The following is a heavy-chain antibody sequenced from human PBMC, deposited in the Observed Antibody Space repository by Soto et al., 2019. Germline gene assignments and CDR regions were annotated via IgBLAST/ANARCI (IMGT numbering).Heavy chain of an antibody. D-gene: IGHD6-13*01. CDR3: TREVATVPDY. J-gene: IGHJ4*02. CDR1: GFTLRSYW. CDR2: ISPDGSIP. Sequence: EVQLVESGGGLVQPGGSLRLSCEASGFTLRSYWMHWVRQAPGKGLVWVSRISPDGSIPNYADSVKGRFTISRDNAKNTLLLQMNSLRAEDTAVYYCTREVATVPDYWGQGTLVTVSS. V-gene: IGHV3-74*01.